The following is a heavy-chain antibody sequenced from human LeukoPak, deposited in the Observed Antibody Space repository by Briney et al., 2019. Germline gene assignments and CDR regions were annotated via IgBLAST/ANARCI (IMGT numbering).Heavy chain of an antibody. J-gene: IGHJ4*02. CDR3: AKDSSYSSGLYYFDY. D-gene: IGHD6-19*01. CDR1: GFTVSSNY. V-gene: IGHV3-23*01. Sequence: GGSLRLSCAASGFTVSSNYMSWVRQAPGKGLEWVSAISGGGGSTYYADSVKGRFSISRDNSDNTLYLQMNSLRGEDTAIYYCAKDSSYSSGLYYFDYWGQGTLVTVSS. CDR2: ISGGGGST.